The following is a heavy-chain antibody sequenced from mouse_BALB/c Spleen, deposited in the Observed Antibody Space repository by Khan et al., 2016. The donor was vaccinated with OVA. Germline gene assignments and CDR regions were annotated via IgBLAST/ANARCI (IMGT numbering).Heavy chain of an antibody. J-gene: IGHJ3*01. CDR2: VNPNNGNT. CDR1: GYSFTVYY. Sequence: VQLKQSGPDLVKPGASVKISCKASGYSFTVYYMSWVKQSHGKSPEWIGRVNPNNGNTNYNQKFKDKAILTVDKSSNIAYMELHSLTSEDSAVYYCARGYDFFAYWGQGTLVTVSA. V-gene: IGHV1-26*01. D-gene: IGHD2-14*01. CDR3: ARGYDFFAY.